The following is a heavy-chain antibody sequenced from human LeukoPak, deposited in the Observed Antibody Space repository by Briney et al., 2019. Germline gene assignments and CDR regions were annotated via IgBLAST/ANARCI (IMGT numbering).Heavy chain of an antibody. CDR2: INWNGGST. J-gene: IGHJ4*02. D-gene: IGHD5-24*01. CDR1: RWTFDDYG. Sequence: GGSLRLPCAHSRWTFDDYGMSWVRQAPGKGLEWVSGINWNGGSTGYADSVKGRFTISRDNAKNSLYLQMNSLRAEDTALYYCARDPGGDGYNTNFDYWGQGTLVTVSS. CDR3: ARDPGGDGYNTNFDY. V-gene: IGHV3-20*04.